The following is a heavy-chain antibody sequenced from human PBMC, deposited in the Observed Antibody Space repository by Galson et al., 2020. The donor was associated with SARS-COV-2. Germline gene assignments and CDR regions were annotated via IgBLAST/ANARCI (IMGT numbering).Heavy chain of an antibody. CDR2: IDWDDDE. J-gene: IGHJ4*02. V-gene: IGHV2-70*11. CDR3: ARVDGSGCGGNY. Sequence: ESGPTLVKPTQTLTLTCTFSGFSLSTSGMCVNWIRQPPGKALEWLARIDWDDDEYYSTSLKTRLTISKDTSKNQVVLTMTNMDPVDTATYYWARVDGSGCGGNYWGQGTLVTVSS. D-gene: IGHD3-22*01. CDR1: GFSLSTSGMC.